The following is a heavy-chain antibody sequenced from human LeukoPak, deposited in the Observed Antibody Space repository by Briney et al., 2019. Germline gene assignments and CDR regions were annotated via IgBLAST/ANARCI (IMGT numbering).Heavy chain of an antibody. CDR1: GGSFSGYY. V-gene: IGHV4-34*01. D-gene: IGHD3-10*01. CDR2: INHSGST. Sequence: SETLFLTCAVYGGSFSGYYWSWIRQPPGKGLEWIGEINHSGSTNYNPSLKSRVTISVDTSKNQFSLKLSSVTAADTAVYYCASLRTMVRGVPRLNDYWGQGTLVTVSS. CDR3: ASLRTMVRGVPRLNDY. J-gene: IGHJ4*02.